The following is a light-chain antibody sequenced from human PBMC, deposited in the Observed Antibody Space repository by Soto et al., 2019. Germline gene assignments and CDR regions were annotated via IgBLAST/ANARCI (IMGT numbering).Light chain of an antibody. CDR3: QQYNSYLYT. CDR1: QSISSW. V-gene: IGKV1-5*03. CDR2: KAS. J-gene: IGKJ2*01. Sequence: DIQMTQSPSTLSASVGDRVTITCRASQSISSWLAWYQQRPGKAPKLLIYKASSLESGVPSRFSGSGSGTEFTLTISNLQPDDFATYYCQQYNSYLYTFGQGTKVDIK.